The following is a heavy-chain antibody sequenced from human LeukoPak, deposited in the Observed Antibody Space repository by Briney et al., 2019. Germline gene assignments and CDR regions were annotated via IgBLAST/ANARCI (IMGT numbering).Heavy chain of an antibody. CDR2: IYYSGST. D-gene: IGHD2-2*01. CDR3: ARVEYQLLLADY. J-gene: IGHJ4*02. Sequence: SETLSLTCTVSGDSISSGGYYWSWIRQHPGKGLEWIGYIYYSGSTYYNPSLKSRVTISVDTSKNQFSLKLSSVTAADTAVYYCARVEYQLLLADYWGQGTLVTVSS. CDR1: GDSISSGGYY. V-gene: IGHV4-31*03.